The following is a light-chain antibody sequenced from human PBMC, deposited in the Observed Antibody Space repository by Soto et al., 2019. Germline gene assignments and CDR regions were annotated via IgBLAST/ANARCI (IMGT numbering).Light chain of an antibody. J-gene: IGLJ3*02. CDR2: LNSDGSH. Sequence: QLVLTQSPSASASLGASVKLTCTLSSGHSNYDIAWHQQQPGKGPRSLMKLNSDGSHNKEDGIPDRFSGSSSGAERYLTISNLQSEDEAVYYCQTWGTGFWVFDGGTKLTVL. V-gene: IGLV4-69*01. CDR1: SGHSNYD. CDR3: QTWGTGFWV.